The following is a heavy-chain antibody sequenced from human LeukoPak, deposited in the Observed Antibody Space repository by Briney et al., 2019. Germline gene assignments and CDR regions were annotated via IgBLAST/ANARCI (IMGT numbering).Heavy chain of an antibody. D-gene: IGHD2-15*01. CDR3: ARERGSSWYYYYYGMDV. CDR1: GFTFSIYA. Sequence: GGSLRLSCAASGFTFSIYAMHWVRQAPGKGLEYVSAISSNGGSTYYANSVKGRFTISRDNSKNTLYLQMGSLRAEDMAVYYCARERGSSWYYYYYGMDVWGQGTTVTVSS. CDR2: ISSNGGST. J-gene: IGHJ6*02. V-gene: IGHV3-64*01.